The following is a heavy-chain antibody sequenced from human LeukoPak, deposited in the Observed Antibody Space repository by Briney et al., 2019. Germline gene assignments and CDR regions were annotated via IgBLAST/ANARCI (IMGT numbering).Heavy chain of an antibody. J-gene: IGHJ6*02. Sequence: PGGSLRLSCAASGFTFSSYEMNWVRQAPGKGLEWVSYIASGGGANRFYSESVKGRLTISRDNAKNSLYLHMNSLRAEDTSVYYCARIGTTTRGPAGLDVWGQGTTVTVSS. CDR2: IASGGGANR. CDR3: ARIGTTTRGPAGLDV. CDR1: GFTFSSYE. D-gene: IGHD2/OR15-2a*01. V-gene: IGHV3-48*03.